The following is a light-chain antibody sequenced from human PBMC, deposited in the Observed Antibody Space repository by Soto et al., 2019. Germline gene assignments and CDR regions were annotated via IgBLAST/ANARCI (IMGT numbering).Light chain of an antibody. Sequence: EVVMTQFPLSLPVTLGQTASISCRSSQSLVDSDGNTYLNWFHQRPGQPPRRLIYKVSNRDSGDPDRLSCSGSVTDFTLTISRVEAEDVGIYYCLQGTHWPLTFGGGTKVEL. J-gene: IGKJ4*01. CDR2: KVS. CDR3: LQGTHWPLT. CDR1: QSLVDSDGNTY. V-gene: IGKV2-30*01.